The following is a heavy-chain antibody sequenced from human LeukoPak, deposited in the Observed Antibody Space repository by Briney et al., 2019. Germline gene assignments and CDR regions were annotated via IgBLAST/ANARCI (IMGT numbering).Heavy chain of an antibody. J-gene: IGHJ6*02. CDR1: GYTFTGYY. Sequence: ASVKVSCKASGYTFTGYYMHWVRQAPGQGLEWMGRINPNSGGTNYAQKFQGRVTMTRDPSISTAYMELSRLRSDDTAVYYCARENCSSTSCHPYYYYGMDVWGQGTTVTVSS. D-gene: IGHD2-2*01. CDR3: ARENCSSTSCHPYYYYGMDV. V-gene: IGHV1-2*06. CDR2: INPNSGGT.